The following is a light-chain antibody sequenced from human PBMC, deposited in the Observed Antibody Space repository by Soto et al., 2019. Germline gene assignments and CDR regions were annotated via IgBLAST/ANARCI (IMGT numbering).Light chain of an antibody. CDR2: EVS. Sequence: QYALTQPASVSGSPGQSITISCTGTSSDIGGYNFVSWYQQHPGKAPKLIIYEVSNRPSGVSNRFSGSKSGNTASLTISGLQAEDETDYYCSSYTSSNTDVFGTGTKVTVL. J-gene: IGLJ1*01. V-gene: IGLV2-14*01. CDR3: SSYTSSNTDV. CDR1: SSDIGGYNF.